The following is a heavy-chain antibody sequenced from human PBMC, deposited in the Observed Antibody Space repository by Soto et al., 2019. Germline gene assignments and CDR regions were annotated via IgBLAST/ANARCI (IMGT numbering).Heavy chain of an antibody. CDR3: ARVLGYCSSTSCYARPAHYYYYMDV. CDR1: GGSISSYY. V-gene: IGHV4-59*08. CDR2: IYYSGST. J-gene: IGHJ6*03. D-gene: IGHD2-2*01. Sequence: SETLSLTCTVSGGSISSYYWSWIRQPPGKGLEWIGYIYYSGSTNYNPSLKSRVTISVDTSKNQFSLKLSSVTAADTAVYYCARVLGYCSSTSCYARPAHYYYYMDVWGKGTTVTVSS.